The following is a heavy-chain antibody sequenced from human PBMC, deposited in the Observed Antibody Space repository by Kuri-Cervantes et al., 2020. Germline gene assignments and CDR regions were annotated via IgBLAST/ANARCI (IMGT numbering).Heavy chain of an antibody. V-gene: IGHV1-18*01. D-gene: IGHD3-22*01. CDR3: AREVSQGLLVDYYDSSGYLVDV. Sequence: ASVKVSCKASGGTFSSYAISWVRQAPGQGLEWMGWISAYNGNTNYAQKLQGRVTMTTDTSTSTAYMELRSLRSDDTAVYYCAREVSQGLLVDYYDSSGYLVDVWGKGTTVTVSS. CDR2: ISAYNGNT. J-gene: IGHJ6*04. CDR1: GGTFSSYA.